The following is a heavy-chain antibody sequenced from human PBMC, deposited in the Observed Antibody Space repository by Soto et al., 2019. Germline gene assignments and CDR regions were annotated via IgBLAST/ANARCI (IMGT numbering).Heavy chain of an antibody. D-gene: IGHD4-17*01. CDR1: GFTFSSYG. V-gene: IGHV3-33*01. CDR2: IWYDGSNK. CDR3: ARDPAGDLDAFDI. J-gene: IGHJ3*02. Sequence: GGSLRLSCAASGFTFSSYGMHWVRQAPGKGLEWVAVIWYDGSNKYYADSVKGRFTISRDNSKNTLYLQMNGLRAEDTAVYYCARDPAGDLDAFDIWGQGTMVTVSS.